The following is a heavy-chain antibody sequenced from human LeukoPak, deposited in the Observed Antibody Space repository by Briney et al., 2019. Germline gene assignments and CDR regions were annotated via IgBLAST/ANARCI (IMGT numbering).Heavy chain of an antibody. CDR1: GFTFRSHA. J-gene: IGHJ4*02. CDR2: ISSSGDTT. V-gene: IGHV3-23*01. Sequence: GGSLRLSCVGSGFTFRSHAMSWVRQAPGKGLEWLSSISSSGDTTYYADSVKGRFAISRDTSKSTVYLQMNSLRAEDTALYYCAKPYVDAALTYFDYWGQGTLVTVSS. D-gene: IGHD4-17*01. CDR3: AKPYVDAALTYFDY.